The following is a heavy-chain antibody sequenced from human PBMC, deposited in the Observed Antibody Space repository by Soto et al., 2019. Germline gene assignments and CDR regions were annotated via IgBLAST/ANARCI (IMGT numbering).Heavy chain of an antibody. V-gene: IGHV3-74*01. CDR2: LNTDGSTT. Sequence: GGSLRLSCAASGFTFSHYWMHWVRQAPGKGLVWVSRLNTDGSTTIYADSVKGRFTISRDNAKNTLNLQMSGLRAEDTDVYYCVRDLSGPLDYWGLGTLVTVSS. CDR1: GFTFSHYW. J-gene: IGHJ4*02. CDR3: VRDLSGPLDY.